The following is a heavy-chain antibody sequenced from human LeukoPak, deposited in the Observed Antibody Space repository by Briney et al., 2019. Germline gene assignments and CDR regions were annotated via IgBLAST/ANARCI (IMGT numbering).Heavy chain of an antibody. V-gene: IGHV3-21*01. Sequence: GGSLRLSCAASGFTFNTYIMNWVRQAPGKGLEWVSSISSSSSYIYYADSVKGRFTISRDNAKNSLYLQMNSLRAEDTAVYYCARDPPSDIVVVPAAMPDYWGQGTLVTVSS. CDR1: GFTFNTYI. CDR2: ISSSSSYI. J-gene: IGHJ4*02. CDR3: ARDPPSDIVVVPAAMPDY. D-gene: IGHD2-2*01.